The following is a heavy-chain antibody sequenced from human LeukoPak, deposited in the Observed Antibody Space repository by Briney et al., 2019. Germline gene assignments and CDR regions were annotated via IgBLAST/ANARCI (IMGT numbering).Heavy chain of an antibody. Sequence: GGSLRLSCVGSGFTFSSYAMSWGRQAPGKGLEWVSAISSSGGSTYYADSVKGRFTISRDNSKNTLYLQMNSLRTEDTAVYHCAKTPGGYCSSTGCYVLDYWGQGTLVTVSS. V-gene: IGHV3-23*01. CDR1: GFTFSSYA. CDR3: AKTPGGYCSSTGCYVLDY. CDR2: ISSSGGST. J-gene: IGHJ4*02. D-gene: IGHD2-2*01.